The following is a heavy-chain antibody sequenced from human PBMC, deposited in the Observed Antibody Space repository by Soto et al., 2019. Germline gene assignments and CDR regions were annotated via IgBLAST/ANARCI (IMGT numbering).Heavy chain of an antibody. Sequence: QVQLQESGPGLVKASQTLSLTCTVSGGSISSGGYYWSWIRQHPGKGLEWIGYIYDSGSTYYSPSLKXRXXXSXXTSKNQVSLTLTSVTAADTAVYYCARGEVRTTFRHWGQGTLVTVSS. CDR3: ARGEVRTTFRH. CDR2: IYDSGST. D-gene: IGHD3-10*01. V-gene: IGHV4-31*03. J-gene: IGHJ4*02. CDR1: GGSISSGGYY.